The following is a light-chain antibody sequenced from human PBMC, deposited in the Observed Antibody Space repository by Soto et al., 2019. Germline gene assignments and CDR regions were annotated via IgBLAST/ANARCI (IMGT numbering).Light chain of an antibody. J-gene: IGKJ1*01. V-gene: IGKV1-5*03. CDR2: KSS. Sequence: DIQITQSPSTLSASVGDRGTITCRASQSISVWLAWYQQKAGKAPNLLLYKSSRLASGVPSRFSGSGSETEFTLPLSVLQLCDSATDFWQQHNSYPSTFGQGTKVKVK. CDR3: QQHNSYPST. CDR1: QSISVW.